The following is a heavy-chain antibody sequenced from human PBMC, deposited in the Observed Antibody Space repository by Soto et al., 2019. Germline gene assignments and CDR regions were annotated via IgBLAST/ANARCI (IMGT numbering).Heavy chain of an antibody. CDR3: AAEWDGSSYRFDP. Sequence: QMQLVQSGPEVKKPGTSVKVSCKASGFTFTSSAVQWVRQARGQRLEWIGWIVVGSGNTNYAQKFQERVTITRDMSTSTAYMELSSLRSEDAAVYYCAAEWDGSSYRFDPWGQGTLVTVSS. D-gene: IGHD6-13*01. CDR1: GFTFTSSA. J-gene: IGHJ5*02. V-gene: IGHV1-58*01. CDR2: IVVGSGNT.